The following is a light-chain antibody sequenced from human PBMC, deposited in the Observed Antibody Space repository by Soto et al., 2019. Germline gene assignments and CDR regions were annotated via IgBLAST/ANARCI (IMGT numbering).Light chain of an antibody. Sequence: DIHMTQSPSTVSASVGERITITCRASQSINTWLAWYRQRPGEAPQLLIYDASTLAMGVPSRFSGSGSGTDFTLSISRLQPDDFATFYCQQYQTYSRTFGQGTKVEVK. CDR1: QSINTW. CDR3: QQYQTYSRT. V-gene: IGKV1-5*01. CDR2: DAS. J-gene: IGKJ1*01.